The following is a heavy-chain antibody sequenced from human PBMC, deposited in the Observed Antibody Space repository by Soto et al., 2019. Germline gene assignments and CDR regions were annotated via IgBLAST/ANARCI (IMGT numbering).Heavy chain of an antibody. Sequence: QVQLQESGPGLVKPSGTLSLTCTVSGGSISSDYWNWIRQPPVKGLEWIGYIHSGSTTYSASLRSRVTRSVDTSKNQFSLKLSSVTAADTAVYFCARHDGSRSTDYWGQGTLVTVSS. CDR1: GGSISSDY. CDR3: ARHDGSRSTDY. J-gene: IGHJ4*02. D-gene: IGHD3-10*01. V-gene: IGHV4-59*08. CDR2: IHSGST.